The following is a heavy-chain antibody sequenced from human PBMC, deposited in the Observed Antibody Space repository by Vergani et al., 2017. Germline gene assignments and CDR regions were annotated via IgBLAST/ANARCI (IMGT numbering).Heavy chain of an antibody. CDR3: TTPPYSRYYDSSMAGWFDP. D-gene: IGHD3-22*01. V-gene: IGHV3-15*01. CDR1: GFTFSNAW. CDR2: IKSKTDGGTT. Sequence: EVQLVESGGGLVKPGGSLRLSCAASGFTFSNAWMSWVRQAPGKGLEWVGRIKSKTDGGTTDYAAPVKGRFTISRDDSKNTLYLQMNSLETEDTAVYYCTTPPYSRYYDSSMAGWFDPWGQGTLVTVSS. J-gene: IGHJ5*02.